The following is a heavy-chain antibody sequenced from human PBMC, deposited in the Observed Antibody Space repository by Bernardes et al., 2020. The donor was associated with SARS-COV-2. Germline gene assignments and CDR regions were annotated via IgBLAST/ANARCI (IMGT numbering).Heavy chain of an antibody. J-gene: IGHJ5*02. CDR2: ISHSGST. Sequence: SETLSLTCAVSGDSITSSKWWSWVRQPPGKGLEWVGEISHSGSTNYNPSLKSRVTISVDKSKNQFSLKLTSVTAADTAIYYCARELTAVSYYWFDPWGQGTLVTVSS. CDR3: ARELTAVSYYWFDP. CDR1: GDSITSSKW. D-gene: IGHD1-20*01. V-gene: IGHV4-4*02.